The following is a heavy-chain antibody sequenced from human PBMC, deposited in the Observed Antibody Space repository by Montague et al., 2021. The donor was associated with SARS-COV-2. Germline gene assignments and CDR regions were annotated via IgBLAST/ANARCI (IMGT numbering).Heavy chain of an antibody. J-gene: IGHJ6*03. CDR1: GFRFGEYW. CDR3: ARGVRQLGVRYYYYYIDV. V-gene: IGHV3-7*01. CDR2: ITPDGRGK. D-gene: IGHD6-6*01. Sequence: SLRLSCAASGFRFGEYWMTWVRQAPGKGLEWVAHITPDGRGKYSVDPVEGRFTISRDNAKNSLFLQMNSLRAEDTAVYYCARGVRQLGVRYYYYYIDVWDKGTTVTVSS.